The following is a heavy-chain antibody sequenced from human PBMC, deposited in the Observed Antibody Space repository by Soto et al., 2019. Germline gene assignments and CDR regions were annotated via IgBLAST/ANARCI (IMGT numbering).Heavy chain of an antibody. CDR2: IIPILGIT. CDR1: GGTLSSYT. CDR3: AREDECADGSCYRNWLDP. D-gene: IGHD2-15*01. Sequence: QVQLVQSGAEVKKPGSSVKVSCKASGGTLSSYTINWVRQAPGQGLEWMGRIIPILGITNYAQKFQGRVTITADRSTRTAYVEVSSLRSEDTAVYFCAREDECADGSCYRNWLDPWGQVTLGTVSS. J-gene: IGHJ5*02. V-gene: IGHV1-69*08.